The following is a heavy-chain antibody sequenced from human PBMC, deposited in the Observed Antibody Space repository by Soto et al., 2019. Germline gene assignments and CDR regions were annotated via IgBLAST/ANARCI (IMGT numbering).Heavy chain of an antibody. J-gene: IGHJ4*02. CDR2: IYYSGST. Sequence: QVQLQESGPGLVKPSQTLSLTCTVSGGSISSCGYYWSWIRPHPGKGLAWIGYIYYSGSTYSYPQLKSRVTMSGDNAKNQVSLKLSSVTASGTAVYYCARGEGAQLESIAVASYWGQGNLVTVSS. D-gene: IGHD6-19*01. CDR3: ARGEGAQLESIAVASY. V-gene: IGHV4-31*03. CDR1: GGSISSCGYY.